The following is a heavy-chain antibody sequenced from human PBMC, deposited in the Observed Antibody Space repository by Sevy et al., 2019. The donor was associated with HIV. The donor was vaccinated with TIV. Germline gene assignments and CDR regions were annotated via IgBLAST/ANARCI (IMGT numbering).Heavy chain of an antibody. CDR2: ISGSGGST. D-gene: IGHD3-10*01. Sequence: GGSLRLSCAASGFTFSSYAMSWVRQAPGKGLEWVSAISGSGGSTYYADYVKGRFTISRDNSKNTLYRQMKSLRAEGTAVYYCAKIPYYGSGGLVYFDYWGQGTLVTVSS. CDR3: AKIPYYGSGGLVYFDY. J-gene: IGHJ4*02. V-gene: IGHV3-23*01. CDR1: GFTFSSYA.